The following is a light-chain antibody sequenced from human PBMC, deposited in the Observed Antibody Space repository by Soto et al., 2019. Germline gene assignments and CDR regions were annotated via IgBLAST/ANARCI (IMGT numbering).Light chain of an antibody. V-gene: IGKV3-15*01. Sequence: DIMMTQSPATLSMPPGDRATLSCRANQTINNNLAWNQQKPGQAPRLLIYGASTRATGIPDRFSGSGSGTEFTLTISSLQSEDFAVYYCQQYSKWPWTFGQGTRVEIK. CDR3: QQYSKWPWT. CDR2: GAS. CDR1: QTINNN. J-gene: IGKJ1*01.